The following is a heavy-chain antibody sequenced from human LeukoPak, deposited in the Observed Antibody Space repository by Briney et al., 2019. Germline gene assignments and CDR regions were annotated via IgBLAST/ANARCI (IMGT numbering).Heavy chain of an antibody. CDR3: AKGGQDYDFWRFDL. V-gene: IGHV3-23*01. D-gene: IGHD3-3*01. CDR2: ISDTGGRT. J-gene: IGHJ5*02. Sequence: GGSLRLSCAASGFTFSNSAVSWVRQAPGEGLDWVSSISDTGGRTYYADSVKGRFAISRDNSRNTVFLQMNSLRAGDTAIYYCAKGGQDYDFWRFDLWGQGILVTVSS. CDR1: GFTFSNSA.